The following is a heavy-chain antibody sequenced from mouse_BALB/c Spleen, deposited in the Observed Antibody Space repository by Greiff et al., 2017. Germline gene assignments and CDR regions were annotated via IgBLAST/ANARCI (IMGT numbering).Heavy chain of an antibody. CDR2: ISSGGSYT. D-gene: IGHD1-1*01. V-gene: IGHV5-9-4*01. Sequence: EVMLVESGGGLVKPGGSLKLSCAASVFTFSSYAMSCVRQSPEKRLEWVAEISSGGSYTYYPDTVTGRFTISRDNAKNTLYLEMSSLRSEDTAMYYCARSYYGSSYGYAMDYWGQGTSVTVSS. CDR3: ARSYYGSSYGYAMDY. J-gene: IGHJ4*01. CDR1: VFTFSSYA.